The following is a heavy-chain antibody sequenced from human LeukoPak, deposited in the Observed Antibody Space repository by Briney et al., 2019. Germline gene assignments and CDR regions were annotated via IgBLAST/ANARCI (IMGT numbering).Heavy chain of an antibody. CDR3: AREGGVPDTQDYYYCGMDV. Sequence: PTLSVTCAISGDSVSSNSAAWNWIRQSPSGGLEWLGRTYYTSKWYNDYAVSVKSRITINPDTSKNQFSLQLNSVTPEDTAVYYCAREGGVPDTQDYYYCGMDVGVRGTTVTVSS. CDR1: GDSVSSNSAA. D-gene: IGHD3-3*01. J-gene: IGHJ6*02. V-gene: IGHV6-1*01. CDR2: TYYTSKWYN.